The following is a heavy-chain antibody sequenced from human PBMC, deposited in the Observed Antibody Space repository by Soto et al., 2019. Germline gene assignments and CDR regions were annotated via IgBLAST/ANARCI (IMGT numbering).Heavy chain of an antibody. Sequence: ASVKVSCKASGGTFSSYAISWVRQPPGQGLEWMGGITPIFGTANYAQKFQGRVTITADESTSTAYMELSSLRSEDTAVYYCASFFRPGRNHPFRDYWGQGTLVTVSS. V-gene: IGHV1-69*13. CDR1: GGTFSSYA. D-gene: IGHD3-10*01. CDR3: ASFFRPGRNHPFRDY. J-gene: IGHJ4*02. CDR2: ITPIFGTA.